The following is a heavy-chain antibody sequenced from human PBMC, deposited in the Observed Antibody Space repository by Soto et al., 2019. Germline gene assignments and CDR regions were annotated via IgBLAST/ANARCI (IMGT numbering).Heavy chain of an antibody. J-gene: IGHJ5*02. V-gene: IGHV3-30-3*01. CDR2: ISYDGSNK. CDR1: GFTFSSYA. Sequence: PGGSLRLSCAASGFTFSSYAMHWVRQAPGKGLEWVAVISYDGSNKYYADSVKGRFTISRDNSKNTLYLQMNSLRAEDTAVYYCARVYGCSSTSCYTTPWFDPWGQGTLVTVSS. CDR3: ARVYGCSSTSCYTTPWFDP. D-gene: IGHD2-2*02.